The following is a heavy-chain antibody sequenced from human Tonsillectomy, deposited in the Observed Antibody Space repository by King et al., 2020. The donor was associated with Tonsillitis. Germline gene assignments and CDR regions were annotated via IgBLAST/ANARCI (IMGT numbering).Heavy chain of an antibody. CDR2: IYSGGST. CDR3: ARARGGYDLGPFDY. Sequence: DVQLVESGGGLVQPGGSLRLSCAASGFTVSSNYMSWVRQAPGKGLEWVSVIYSGGSTYYADSVKGRFTISSHNSKNTLYLQMNSLRAEDTAVYYCARARGGYDLGPFDYWGQGTLVTVSS. CDR1: GFTVSSNY. D-gene: IGHD5-12*01. J-gene: IGHJ4*02. V-gene: IGHV3-53*04.